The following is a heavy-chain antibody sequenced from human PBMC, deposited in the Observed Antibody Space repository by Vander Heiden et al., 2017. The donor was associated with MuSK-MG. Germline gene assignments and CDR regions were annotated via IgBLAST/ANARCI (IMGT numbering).Heavy chain of an antibody. V-gene: IGHV3-23*01. CDR3: AKDVSRWYGKPQNAFDI. CDR1: GCPFRSYA. CDR2: ISGRGGST. J-gene: IGHJ3*02. Sequence: EVPLLESGGGLVQPGGSLRLSCAASGCPFRSYAMGWVRQAPGKGLEWVSAISGRGGSTYYADSVKGRFTISRDNSKNTLYLQMNSLRAEDTAVYYCAKDVSRWYGKPQNAFDIWGQGTMVTVSS. D-gene: IGHD6-13*01.